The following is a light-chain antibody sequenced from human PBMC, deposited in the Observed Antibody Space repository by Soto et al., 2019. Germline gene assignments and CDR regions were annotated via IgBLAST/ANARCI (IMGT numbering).Light chain of an antibody. CDR1: QSVSSSY. J-gene: IGKJ1*01. Sequence: EIVLTQAPGTRSLSPGERATLSCRASQSVSSSYLAWYQQKPGQAPRLLIYGAASRATGIPDRFSGSGSGTDFTLTISRLEPEDFAVYYCQHYGSSLWTFGQGTKVEIK. V-gene: IGKV3-20*01. CDR2: GAA. CDR3: QHYGSSLWT.